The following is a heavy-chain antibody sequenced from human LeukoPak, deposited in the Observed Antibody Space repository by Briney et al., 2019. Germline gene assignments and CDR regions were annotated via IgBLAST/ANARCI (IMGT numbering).Heavy chain of an antibody. Sequence: SETLSLTFTVSGGSISSSSYYWGWIRQPPGKGLEWIGSIYHSGSTYYNPSLKSRVTISVDTSKNQFSLKLSSVTAADTAVYYCARYLGSDYYDSSGYPDYWGQGTLVTVSS. CDR2: IYHSGST. CDR1: GGSISSSSYY. V-gene: IGHV4-39*07. J-gene: IGHJ4*02. D-gene: IGHD3-22*01. CDR3: ARYLGSDYYDSSGYPDY.